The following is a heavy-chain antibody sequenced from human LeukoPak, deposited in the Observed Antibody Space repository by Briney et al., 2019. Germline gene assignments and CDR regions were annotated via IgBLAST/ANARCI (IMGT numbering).Heavy chain of an antibody. Sequence: GGSLRLSCAASGFTFSSYAMHWVRQAPGKGLEWVAVISYDGSNKYYAGSVKGRFTISRDNSKNTLYLQMNSLRAEDTAVYYCARGDQVVPAAINGYWGQGTLVTVSS. D-gene: IGHD2-2*01. CDR3: ARGDQVVPAAINGY. CDR2: ISYDGSNK. CDR1: GFTFSSYA. V-gene: IGHV3-30*01. J-gene: IGHJ4*02.